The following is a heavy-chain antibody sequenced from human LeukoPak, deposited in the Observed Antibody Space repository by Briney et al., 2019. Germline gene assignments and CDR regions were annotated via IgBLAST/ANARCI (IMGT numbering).Heavy chain of an antibody. V-gene: IGHV3-23*01. CDR2: ITGRGGAT. CDR3: AKGTLGSCSGSTCYPLDY. J-gene: IGHJ4*02. D-gene: IGHD2-15*01. Sequence: PGGSLRLSCAASGFTFSTYAMNSVRQAPGKGLEWVSIITGRGGATYYPDSVKGRFTISRDNSKNTLYLKMNSVRAEDTAVYYCAKGTLGSCSGSTCYPLDYWGLGTLVTVSS. CDR1: GFTFSTYA.